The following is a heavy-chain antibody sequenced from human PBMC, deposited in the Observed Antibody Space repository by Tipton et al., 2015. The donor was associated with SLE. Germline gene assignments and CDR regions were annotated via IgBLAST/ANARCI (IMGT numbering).Heavy chain of an antibody. Sequence: QLVQSGAEVKKPGASVKVSCKASGYTFTSYGISWVRRAPGQGLEWMGWISAYNGNTNYAQKLQGRVTMTTDTSTSTAYMELRSLRSDDTAVYYCARSRVTMVRGVITFYFDYWGQGTLVTVSS. D-gene: IGHD3-10*01. CDR1: GYTFTSYG. CDR2: ISAYNGNT. J-gene: IGHJ4*02. V-gene: IGHV1-18*04. CDR3: ARSRVTMVRGVITFYFDY.